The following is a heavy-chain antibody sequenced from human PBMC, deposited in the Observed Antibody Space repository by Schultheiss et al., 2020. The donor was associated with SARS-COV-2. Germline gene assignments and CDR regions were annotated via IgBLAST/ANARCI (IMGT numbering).Heavy chain of an antibody. CDR2: IIPIFGTA. J-gene: IGHJ3*02. D-gene: IGHD3-22*01. CDR3: ARDRIYYDSSGYYSDAFDI. CDR1: GGTFSSYA. Sequence: SVKVSCKASGGTFSSYAISWVRQAPGQGLEWMGGIIPIFGTANYAQKFQGRVTITADESTSTAYMELRSLRSDDTAVYYCARDRIYYDSSGYYSDAFDIWGQGKMVTVSS. V-gene: IGHV1-69*13.